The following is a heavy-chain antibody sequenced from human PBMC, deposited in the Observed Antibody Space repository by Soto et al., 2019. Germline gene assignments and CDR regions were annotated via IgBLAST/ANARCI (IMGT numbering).Heavy chain of an antibody. CDR3: AKDMARLYPGLGLFAFDI. Sequence: EVQLVESGGGLVQPGRSLRLSCAASGFTFDDYAMHWVRQAPGKGLEWVSGISWNSGSIGYADSVKGRFTISRDNAKNSLYLQMNSLRAEDTALYYCAKDMARLYPGLGLFAFDIWGQGTMVTVSS. D-gene: IGHD2-2*01. V-gene: IGHV3-9*01. CDR1: GFTFDDYA. CDR2: ISWNSGSI. J-gene: IGHJ3*02.